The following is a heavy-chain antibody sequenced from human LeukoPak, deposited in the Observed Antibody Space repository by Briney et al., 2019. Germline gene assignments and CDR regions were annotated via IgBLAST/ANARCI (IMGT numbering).Heavy chain of an antibody. CDR2: ISPSNGNT. CDR1: VGTFSSYA. J-gene: IGHJ4*02. D-gene: IGHD1-26*01. Sequence: ASLKVSFKASVGTFSSYAISWVRQAPGQGLEWMGRISPSNGNTNYVQNLQGRVTMTTDTSTSTAYMELRSLRSDDTAVYYCARYGGTIVGANRCFDYWGQGTLVTVSS. V-gene: IGHV1-18*01. CDR3: ARYGGTIVGANRCFDY.